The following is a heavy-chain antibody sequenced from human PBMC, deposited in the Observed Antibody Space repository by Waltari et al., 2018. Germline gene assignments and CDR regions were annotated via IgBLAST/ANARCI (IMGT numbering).Heavy chain of an antibody. CDR1: GFTFSSFL. Sequence: QVQLVESGGGVVQPGTSLRLYCAASGFTFSSFLMNWVRQAPGKGLEWVAVISFDGSDEYYADSVKGRFTVSRDKSKAAVYLLMNSLRTEDTAVYYCARALYSTSWYQPFSVWGQGTLVTVSS. D-gene: IGHD6-13*01. CDR2: ISFDGSDE. J-gene: IGHJ3*01. V-gene: IGHV3-30*01. CDR3: ARALYSTSWYQPFSV.